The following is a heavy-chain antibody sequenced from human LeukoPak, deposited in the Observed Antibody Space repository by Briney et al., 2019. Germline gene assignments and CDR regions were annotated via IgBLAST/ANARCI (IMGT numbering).Heavy chain of an antibody. D-gene: IGHD6-13*01. Sequence: ASVKVSCKASGGTFSSYAISWVRQAPGQGLEWMGWMNPNTGHTAYAQKFQGRVTFTMDTSISTAYLALSSPRSEDTAVYYCARVGEWFDSSSWYYFFDYWGQGTLVTVSS. CDR3: ARVGEWFDSSSWYYFFDY. CDR2: MNPNTGHT. CDR1: GGTFSSYA. J-gene: IGHJ4*02. V-gene: IGHV1-8*03.